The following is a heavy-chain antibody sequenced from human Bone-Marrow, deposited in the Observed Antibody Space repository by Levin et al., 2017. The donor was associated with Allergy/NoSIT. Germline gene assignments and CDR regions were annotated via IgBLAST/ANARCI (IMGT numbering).Heavy chain of an antibody. CDR3: TRGSAARPGY. CDR2: TSHSGSA. J-gene: IGHJ4*02. V-gene: IGHV4-59*01. Sequence: PSETLSLTCNASGSSIIDYYWSWIRQSPGKGLEWIGYTSHSGSANYSPSLKGRVSMSVDTSKNHISLELTSVTPADTAIYFCTRGSAARPGYWGQGILVTVS. D-gene: IGHD6-6*01. CDR1: GSSIIDYY.